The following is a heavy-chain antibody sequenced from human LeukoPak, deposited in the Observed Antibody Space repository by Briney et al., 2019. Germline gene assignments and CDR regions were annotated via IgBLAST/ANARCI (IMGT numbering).Heavy chain of an antibody. CDR2: ISSSGSTI. J-gene: IGHJ4*02. D-gene: IGHD1-26*01. V-gene: IGHV3-11*01. Sequence: GGSLRLSCAASGFTFSSYAMSWIRQAPGKGLEWVSYISSSGSTIYYADSVKGRFTISRDNAKNSLYLQMNSLRAEDTAVYYCARDEGGSYLYFDYWGQGTLVTVSS. CDR3: ARDEGGSYLYFDY. CDR1: GFTFSSYA.